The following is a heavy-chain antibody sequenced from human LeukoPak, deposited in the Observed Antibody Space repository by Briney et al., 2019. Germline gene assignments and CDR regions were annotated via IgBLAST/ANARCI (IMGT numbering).Heavy chain of an antibody. J-gene: IGHJ6*03. CDR1: GGSISSSSYY. V-gene: IGHV4-39*01. CDR3: ARQPNGSGSYYYFYMDV. D-gene: IGHD3-10*01. CDR2: IYYSGST. Sequence: SETLSLTCTVSGGSISSSSYYWGWIRQPPGKGLEWIGSIYYSGSTYYNPSLKSRVTISVDTSKNQFSLKLSSVTAADTAVYYCARQPNGSGSYYYFYMDVWGKGTTVTVSS.